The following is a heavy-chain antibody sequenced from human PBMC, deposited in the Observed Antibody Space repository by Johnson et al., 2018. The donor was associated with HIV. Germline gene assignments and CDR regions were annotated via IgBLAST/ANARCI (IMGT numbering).Heavy chain of an antibody. Sequence: MLLVESGGGLVQPGGSLRLSCAASGFTVSSNYMSWVRQAPGKGLEWVSVIYSGGSTYYADSVKGRFTISRDNSKNTLYLQMNSLRAEDTAVYYCARARAGDGFGSLGQGTMVTGSS. V-gene: IGHV3-66*01. CDR2: IYSGGST. CDR3: ARARAGDGFGS. J-gene: IGHJ3*02. CDR1: GFTVSSNY. D-gene: IGHD6-13*01.